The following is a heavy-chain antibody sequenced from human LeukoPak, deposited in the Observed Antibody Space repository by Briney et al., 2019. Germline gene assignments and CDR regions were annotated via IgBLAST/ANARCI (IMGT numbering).Heavy chain of an antibody. CDR3: ARGRHDITMIVVVMTSVSYYLDV. D-gene: IGHD3-22*01. J-gene: IGHJ6*03. V-gene: IGHV4-34*01. CDR2: INPSGST. CDR1: GGSFSGYH. Sequence: SETLSLTCAVYGGSFSGYHWTWIRRSPGKGLEWIGDINPSGSTYYNPSLKSRLTISVDTSKNQFSLKLRSVTAADTAVYYCARGRHDITMIVVVMTSVSYYLDVWGKGTTVTVS.